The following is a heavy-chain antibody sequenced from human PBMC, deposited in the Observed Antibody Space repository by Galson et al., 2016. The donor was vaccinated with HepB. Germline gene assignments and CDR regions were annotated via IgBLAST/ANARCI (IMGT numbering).Heavy chain of an antibody. CDR2: IAYDASTK. Sequence: SLRLSCAVSGFAFNSYTMHWARQAPGQRLEWVAVIAYDASTKYYTGSVKGRFTISRDNSKNTLYLQMNGLRAEDTAVYYCAKAMLKYWSIPLSYNMDVWGKGTTVTVSS. D-gene: IGHD2-8*02. V-gene: IGHV3-30*18. J-gene: IGHJ6*03. CDR1: GFAFNSYT. CDR3: AKAMLKYWSIPLSYNMDV.